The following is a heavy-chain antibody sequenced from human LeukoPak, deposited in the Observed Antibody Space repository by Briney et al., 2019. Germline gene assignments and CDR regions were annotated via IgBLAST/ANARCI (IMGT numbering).Heavy chain of an antibody. D-gene: IGHD3-22*01. CDR1: GYTFTGYY. J-gene: IGHJ4*02. V-gene: IGHV1-18*04. CDR3: ARMSVRYYYDSSGYRKPRIHDY. Sequence: ASVKVSCKASGYTFTGYYMHWVRQAPGQGLEWMGWISAYNGNTNYAQKLQGRVTMTTDTSTSTAYMELRSLRSDDTAVYYCARMSVRYYYDSSGYRKPRIHDYWGQGTLVTVSS. CDR2: ISAYNGNT.